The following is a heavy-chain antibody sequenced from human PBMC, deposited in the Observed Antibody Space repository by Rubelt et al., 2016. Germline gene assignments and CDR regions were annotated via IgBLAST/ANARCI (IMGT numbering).Heavy chain of an antibody. D-gene: IGHD2-21*02. J-gene: IGHJ4*02. CDR3: ARQGGGDGFLVDY. Sequence: QVELQQWGAGLLKPSETLSLTCAVYGGSFSGYYWSWIRQPPGKGLEWIGEINHSGSTNYNPSLKSRVTISVDTSKNQFSLKLTSVTAADTAVYYCARQGGGDGFLVDYWGQGTQVTVSS. CDR1: GGSFSGYY. CDR2: INHSGST. V-gene: IGHV4-34*01.